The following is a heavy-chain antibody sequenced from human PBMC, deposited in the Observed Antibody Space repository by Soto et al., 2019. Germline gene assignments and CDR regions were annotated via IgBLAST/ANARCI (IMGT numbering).Heavy chain of an antibody. CDR3: ARARIDY. V-gene: IGHV3-7*01. CDR2: INLDGSEK. Sequence: EVQLVESGGGLVQPGVSLRLSCAASGFTFGTYWMTWVRQAPGKGLEWVANINLDGSEKHYVDSVKGRFTISRDNAKNSLYLQMNRLRAEDTAVYYCARARIDYWGKGTLVTVSS. J-gene: IGHJ4*02. CDR1: GFTFGTYW.